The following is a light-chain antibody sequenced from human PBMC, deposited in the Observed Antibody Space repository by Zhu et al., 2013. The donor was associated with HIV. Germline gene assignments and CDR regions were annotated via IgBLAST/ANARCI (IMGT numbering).Light chain of an antibody. V-gene: IGLV3-21*01. CDR1: NIESRR. J-gene: IGLJ3*02. Sequence: SYELTQPPSVSVAPGQTARITCGGNNIESRRVHWYQQKPGQAPVLVIYRDTKRPSGIPERISGSTSGNTATLTITRVEAGDEADYSCQVLDTTSGHPLFGGGTKLTVL. CDR3: QVLDTTSGHPL. CDR2: RDT.